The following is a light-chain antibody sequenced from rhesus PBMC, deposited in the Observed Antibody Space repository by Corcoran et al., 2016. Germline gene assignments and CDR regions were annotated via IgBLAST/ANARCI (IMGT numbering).Light chain of an antibody. CDR2: KAY. CDR1: QGISIW. Sequence: DIQMTQSPSSLSASVGDRVTITCRASQGISIWLAWYQQKSGKAPKLLIYKAYSLQSGVPSRFSGSGSGTGFTHTISSLQPEDFATYYCQQYDSAAYSFSQGPKWRSN. V-gene: IGKV1-21*01. CDR3: QQYDSAAYS. J-gene: IGKJ2*01.